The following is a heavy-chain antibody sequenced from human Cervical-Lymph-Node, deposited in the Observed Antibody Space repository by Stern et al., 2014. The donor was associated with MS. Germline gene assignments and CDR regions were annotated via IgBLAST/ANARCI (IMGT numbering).Heavy chain of an antibody. J-gene: IGHJ4*02. CDR1: GYSFTSYW. D-gene: IGHD3-22*01. V-gene: IGHV5-51*03. CDR2: IYPADSET. CDR3: ARADYDTSGFSDF. Sequence: EVQLEESGAEVKKPGESLKISCKASGYSFTSYWIAWVRQMPGKGLEWMGIIYPADSETKYSPSFQGQVTISADKSITTAYLQWSSLKASDTAMYYCARADYDTSGFSDFWGQGTLVTVSS.